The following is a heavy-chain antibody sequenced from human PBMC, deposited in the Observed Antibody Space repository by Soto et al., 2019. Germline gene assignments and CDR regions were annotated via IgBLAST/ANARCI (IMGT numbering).Heavy chain of an antibody. CDR2: INPNSGGT. Sequence: ASVKVSCKASGYTFTGYYMHWVRQAPGQGLEWMGWINPNSGGTNYAQKFQGRVTMTRDTSISTAYMELSRLRSDDTAVYYCARDRYYGSGSYGPYYYYGMDVWGQGTTVTVSS. J-gene: IGHJ6*02. V-gene: IGHV1-2*02. CDR1: GYTFTGYY. D-gene: IGHD3-10*01. CDR3: ARDRYYGSGSYGPYYYYGMDV.